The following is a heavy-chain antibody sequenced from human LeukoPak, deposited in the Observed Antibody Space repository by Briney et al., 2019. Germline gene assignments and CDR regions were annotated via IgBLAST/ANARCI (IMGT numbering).Heavy chain of an antibody. CDR2: INPNSGGT. Sequence: ASVKVSCKASGYTFTGYYMHWVRQAPGQGLEWMGWINPNSGGTNYAQKFQGRVTMTRDTSISTAYMELSRLRSDDTAVYYCARGPIGITGTTGDYWGQGTLVTVSS. CDR1: GYTFTGYY. J-gene: IGHJ4*02. CDR3: ARGPIGITGTTGDY. D-gene: IGHD1-7*01. V-gene: IGHV1-2*02.